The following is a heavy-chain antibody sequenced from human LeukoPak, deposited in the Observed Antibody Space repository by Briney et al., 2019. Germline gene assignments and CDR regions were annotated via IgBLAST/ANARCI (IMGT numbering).Heavy chain of an antibody. V-gene: IGHV1-69*16. J-gene: IGHJ6*03. CDR3: ARGRRPLRYFYMDV. Sequence: SSVLVPYRAAAGSFNNYSFNWVRQAPGQGALWMGGSIPLLGTVKSQPTLQGRFTITTDESTNPVYLELSTLTSEDTAVYYCARGRRPLRYFYMDVWGKGTTVSVSS. CDR1: AGSFNNYS. D-gene: IGHD2-15*01. CDR2: SIPLLGTV.